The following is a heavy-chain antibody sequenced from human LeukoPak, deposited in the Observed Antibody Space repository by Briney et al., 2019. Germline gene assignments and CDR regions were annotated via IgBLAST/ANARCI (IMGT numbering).Heavy chain of an antibody. V-gene: IGHV1-18*01. CDR1: GYTFTSYG. J-gene: IGHJ5*02. D-gene: IGHD3-10*01. CDR3: AARGESTGYYGS. Sequence: ASVRVSCTTSGYTFTSYGITWVRQAPGQGPEWIGWIKTADGTINYAPKLQDRVTLTAETFTSTAYLEVRSLTPDDTAIYYCAARGESTGYYGSWGQGTLVTVSS. CDR2: IKTADGTI.